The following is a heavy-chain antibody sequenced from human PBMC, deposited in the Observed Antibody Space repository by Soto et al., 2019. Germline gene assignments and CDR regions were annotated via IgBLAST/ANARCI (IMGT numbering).Heavy chain of an antibody. CDR2: IIPVFGTT. J-gene: IGHJ6*02. Sequence: QVQLVQSGAEVKKPGSSVKVFCKASGGTFSNYTISWVRQAPGQGLEWMGGIIPVFGTTDYEQKFQGRVTITADGSTSTAYMKLSSLRSAYTAVYYCARSSPYIVVRKPTGNQDYYGRDVWGQGTTVTVSS. CDR1: GGTFSNYT. D-gene: IGHD2-2*01. CDR3: ARSSPYIVVRKPTGNQDYYGRDV. V-gene: IGHV1-69*01.